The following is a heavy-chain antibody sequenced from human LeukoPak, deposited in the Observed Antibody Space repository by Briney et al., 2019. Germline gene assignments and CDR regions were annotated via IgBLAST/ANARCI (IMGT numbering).Heavy chain of an antibody. V-gene: IGHV4-59*08. CDR2: IYYSGST. D-gene: IGHD6-13*01. CDR3: ARPYSSSWYLHEFVY. Sequence: PGGSLRLSCAASGFTFSSYSMNWVRQTPGKGLEWIGYIYYSGSTNYNPSLKSRVTISVDTSKNQFSLKLSSVAAADTAVYYCARPYSSSWYLHEFVYWGQGTLVTVSS. CDR1: GFTFSSYS. J-gene: IGHJ4*02.